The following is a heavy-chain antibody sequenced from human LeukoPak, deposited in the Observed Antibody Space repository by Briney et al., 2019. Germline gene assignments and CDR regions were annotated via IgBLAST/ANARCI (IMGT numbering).Heavy chain of an antibody. V-gene: IGHV4-4*07. Sequence: SETLSLTCTVSGGSISRYSWNWIRQPAGKGLEWIGRIYTSGSTNYNPSLKSRVTISVDTSKNQFSLKLSSVTAADTAVYYCARGRRGRNGIDYWGQGTLVTVSS. CDR1: GGSISRYS. J-gene: IGHJ4*02. CDR3: ARGRRGRNGIDY. CDR2: IYTSGST.